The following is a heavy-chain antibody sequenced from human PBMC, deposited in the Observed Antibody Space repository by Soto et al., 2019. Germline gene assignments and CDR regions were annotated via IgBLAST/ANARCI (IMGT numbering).Heavy chain of an antibody. CDR2: IYYSGST. V-gene: IGHV4-30-4*01. J-gene: IGHJ6*02. CDR3: ARDFTDSSGPTLGMGV. D-gene: IGHD6-19*01. Sequence: PSETLSLTCTVSGGSISSGDDYWSWIRQPPGKGLEWIGYIYYSGSTYYNPSLKSRVTISVDTSKNQFSLKLSSVTAADTAVYYCARDFTDSSGPTLGMGVWGQGTTVTVSS. CDR1: GGSISSGDDY.